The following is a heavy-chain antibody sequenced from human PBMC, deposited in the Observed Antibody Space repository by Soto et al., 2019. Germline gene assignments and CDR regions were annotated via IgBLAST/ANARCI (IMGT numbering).Heavy chain of an antibody. CDR1: GDTFYTYT. D-gene: IGHD2-21*02. V-gene: IGHV1-69*08. J-gene: IGHJ4*02. CDR2: FVPMLDSA. CDR3: ARSYCGGDCYWDSFDY. Sequence: QVQLVQSGAEVKKPGSSVKVSCKASGDTFYTYTFNWVRQAPGQGLEWMGRFVPMLDSANNAQTFQSRVNITADKSTSTVYMELSSLSSEDTAVYHCARSYCGGDCYWDSFDYWGQGTLVAVSS.